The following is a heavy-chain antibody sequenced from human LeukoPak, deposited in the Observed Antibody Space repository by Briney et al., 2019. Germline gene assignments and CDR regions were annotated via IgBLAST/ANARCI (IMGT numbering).Heavy chain of an antibody. Sequence: PSETLSLTCSVSGDYINNPTYYWGWIRQPPGKGLEWIGSMHNSGSAYYNPSVKGRVTISVDTSKKQFSVKLNSVTAADTAVYYCALWGTWGYFDYWGQGTLVTVSS. CDR1: GDYINNPTYY. V-gene: IGHV4-39*01. J-gene: IGHJ4*02. D-gene: IGHD3-16*01. CDR3: ALWGTWGYFDY. CDR2: MHNSGSA.